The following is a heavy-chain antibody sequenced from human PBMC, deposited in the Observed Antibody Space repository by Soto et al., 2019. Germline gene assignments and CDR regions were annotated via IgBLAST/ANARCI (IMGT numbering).Heavy chain of an antibody. CDR1: GYSITSGYY. J-gene: IGHJ2*01. Sequence: SETLSLTCTVSGYSITSGYYWGWIRQPPGKGLEWIGSIFHSGSTYYNPSLKSRVTISVDTSKNQFSLKLSSVTAADTAVYYCARAPRSYSNYLGYFDLWGRGTLV. V-gene: IGHV4-38-2*02. CDR3: ARAPRSYSNYLGYFDL. CDR2: IFHSGST. D-gene: IGHD4-4*01.